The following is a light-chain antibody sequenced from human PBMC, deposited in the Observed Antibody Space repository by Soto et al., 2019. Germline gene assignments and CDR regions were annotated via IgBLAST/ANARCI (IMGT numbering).Light chain of an antibody. CDR1: SSNIGAGYD. J-gene: IGLJ1*01. CDR2: GNG. Sequence: QSVLTQPPSVSGAPGQRVTISCTGSSSNIGAGYDVHWYQQLPGTAPKLLIYGNGNRPSGVPDRFSGSKSGTSASLAITGLQAEDEADYYCQSYDSSLGGSYVFGTGTKLTVL. V-gene: IGLV1-40*01. CDR3: QSYDSSLGGSYV.